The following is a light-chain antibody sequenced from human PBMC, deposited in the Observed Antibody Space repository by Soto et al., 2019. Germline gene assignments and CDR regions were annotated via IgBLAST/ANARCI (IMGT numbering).Light chain of an antibody. CDR3: QQYNNWPPCT. CDR1: QSVSSN. V-gene: IGKV3-15*01. J-gene: IGKJ1*01. CDR2: GAS. Sequence: EIVMTQSPGTLSVSPGERATLSCRASQSVSSNLAWYQQKPGQAPRLLIYGASTRATGIPARFSGSGSGTEFTLTLSSLQSEDFAVYYCQQYNNWPPCTFGQGTKVDIK.